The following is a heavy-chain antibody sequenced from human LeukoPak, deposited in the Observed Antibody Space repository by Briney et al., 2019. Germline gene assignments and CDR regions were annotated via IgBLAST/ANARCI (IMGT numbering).Heavy chain of an antibody. J-gene: IGHJ4*02. D-gene: IGHD4-17*01. CDR1: GGSISSGSYY. V-gene: IGHV4-61*02. Sequence: SETLSLTCTVSGGSISSGSYYWSWIRQPAGKGLEWIGRIYTSGSTNYNPSLKSRVTISVDTSKNQFSLKLSSVTAADTAVYYCVRTGEVTTVCDSWGQGNLVTVSS. CDR2: IYTSGST. CDR3: VRTGEVTTVCDS.